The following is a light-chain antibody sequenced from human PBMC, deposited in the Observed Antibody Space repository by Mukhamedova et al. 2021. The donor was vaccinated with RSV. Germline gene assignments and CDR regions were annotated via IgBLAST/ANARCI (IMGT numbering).Light chain of an antibody. CDR2: KTS. CDR3: QLYNNFSFT. Sequence: WYQRRVHGKAPKLLIYKTSHLENGVPPRFSGTESGTEFTLTINNLQPDEFATYHCQLYNNFSFTFGQGTRLEMK. V-gene: IGKV1-5*03. J-gene: IGKJ2*01.